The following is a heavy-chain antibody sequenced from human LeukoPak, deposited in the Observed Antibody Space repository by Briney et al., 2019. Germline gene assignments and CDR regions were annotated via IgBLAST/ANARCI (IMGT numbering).Heavy chain of an antibody. CDR3: ARGYYDFWSGYYSGAFDI. V-gene: IGHV4-30-2*01. CDR1: GGSISSGGYY. Sequence: SETLSLTCTVSGGSISSGGYYWSWIRQPPGKGLEWIGYIYHSGSTYYNPSLKSRVTISVDRSKNQFSLKLSSVTAADTAVYYCARGYYDFWSGYYSGAFDIWGQGTMVTVSS. CDR2: IYHSGST. D-gene: IGHD3-3*01. J-gene: IGHJ3*02.